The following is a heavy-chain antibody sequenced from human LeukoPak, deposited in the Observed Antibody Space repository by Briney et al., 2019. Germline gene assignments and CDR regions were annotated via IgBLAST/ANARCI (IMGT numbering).Heavy chain of an antibody. Sequence: ASVKVSCKASGYTFTSYYMHWVRQAPGQRLEWMGIINPSGGSTSYAQKFQGRVTMPMDTSTSTVYMELSSLRSEDTAVYYCARRGHCSGGSCYSDSYWYFDLWGRGTLVTVSS. CDR2: INPSGGST. J-gene: IGHJ2*01. CDR3: ARRGHCSGGSCYSDSYWYFDL. CDR1: GYTFTSYY. V-gene: IGHV1-46*01. D-gene: IGHD2-15*01.